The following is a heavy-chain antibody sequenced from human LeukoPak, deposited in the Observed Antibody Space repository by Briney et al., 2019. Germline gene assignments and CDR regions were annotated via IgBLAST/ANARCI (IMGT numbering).Heavy chain of an antibody. Sequence: SETLSLTCTVSGGSISSYYWSWIRQPPGKGLEGIGYMYYSGSTNYNPSLKSRVTISVDTSKNQFSLKLSSVTAADTAVYYCARGYGGNGFDYWGQGTLVTVSS. V-gene: IGHV4-59*01. CDR2: MYYSGST. CDR1: GGSISSYY. J-gene: IGHJ4*02. D-gene: IGHD4-23*01. CDR3: ARGYGGNGFDY.